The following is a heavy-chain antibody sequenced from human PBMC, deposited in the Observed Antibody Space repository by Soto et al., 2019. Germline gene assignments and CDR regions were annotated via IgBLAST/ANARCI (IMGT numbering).Heavy chain of an antibody. CDR1: GGTFSSYA. CDR3: ARGGMTTKPGGYYYYGMDV. D-gene: IGHD4-17*01. V-gene: IGHV1-69*01. J-gene: IGHJ6*02. CDR2: IIPIFGTA. Sequence: QVQLVQSGAEVKKPGSSVKVSCKASGGTFSSYAISWVRQAPGQGLEWMGGIIPIFGTANYAQKFQGRVTITADESASTAYMELSSLRSEDTVVYYYARGGMTTKPGGYYYYGMDVWGQGTTVTVSS.